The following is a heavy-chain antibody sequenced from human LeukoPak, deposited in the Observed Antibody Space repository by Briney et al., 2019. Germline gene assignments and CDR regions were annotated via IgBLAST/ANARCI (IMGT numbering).Heavy chain of an antibody. J-gene: IGHJ3*02. CDR2: INSGGGT. CDR1: GFTFSTYT. CDR3: ARGLGSVTWGPFDI. V-gene: IGHV3-23*01. D-gene: IGHD2-15*01. Sequence: GGSLRLSCAASGFTFSTYTMSWVRQAPGKGLEWVSAINSGGGTSSADSVKGRLTISRGNSESTLYLQMNSLRAEDTAVYYCARGLGSVTWGPFDIWGQGTVVTVSS.